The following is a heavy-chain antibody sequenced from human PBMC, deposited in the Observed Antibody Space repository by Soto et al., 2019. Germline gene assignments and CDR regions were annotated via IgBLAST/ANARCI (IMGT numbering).Heavy chain of an antibody. D-gene: IGHD4-17*01. J-gene: IGHJ4*02. CDR1: GFTFSSYA. CDR3: AKSYGGKPNLYYFDY. Sequence: PGGSLRLSCAASGFTFSSYAMSWVRQAPGKGLEWVSAISGSGGSTYYADSVKGRFTISRDNSKNTLYLKMNSLRAEDTAVYYCAKSYGGKPNLYYFDYWGQGTLVTVSS. CDR2: ISGSGGST. V-gene: IGHV3-23*01.